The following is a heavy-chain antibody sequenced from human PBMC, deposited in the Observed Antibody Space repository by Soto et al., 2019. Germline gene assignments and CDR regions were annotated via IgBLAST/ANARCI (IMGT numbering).Heavy chain of an antibody. V-gene: IGHV4-30-4*01. Sequence: QVQLQESGPGLVKPSQTLALTCTVSGDSSISGPYYWSWIRQLPGKGLEYIGYIYYTGSAYHNPSLKSRLNISIDKTKDQFSLMLTSVTAADTGVYFCARGLSPAFRGLFYFDSWGQGTLVTVSS. CDR3: ARGLSPAFRGLFYFDS. D-gene: IGHD3-16*01. CDR1: GDSSISGPYY. CDR2: IYYTGSA. J-gene: IGHJ4*02.